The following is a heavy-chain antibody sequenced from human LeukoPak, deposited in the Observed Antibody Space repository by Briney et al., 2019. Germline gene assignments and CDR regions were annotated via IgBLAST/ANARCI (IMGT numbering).Heavy chain of an antibody. CDR3: ARGETDYGDYLDY. D-gene: IGHD4-17*01. CDR1: GGSISSSSYY. Sequence: SETLSLTCTVSGGSISSSSYYWGWIRQPPGKGLEWIGSIYYSGSTYYNPSLKSRVTISVDTSKNQFSLKLSSVTAADTAVYYCARGETDYGDYLDYWGQGTLVTVSS. V-gene: IGHV4-39*07. CDR2: IYYSGST. J-gene: IGHJ4*02.